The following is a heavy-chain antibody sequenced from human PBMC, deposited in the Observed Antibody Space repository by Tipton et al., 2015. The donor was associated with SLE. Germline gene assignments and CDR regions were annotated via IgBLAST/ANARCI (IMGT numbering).Heavy chain of an antibody. D-gene: IGHD5-12*01. J-gene: IGHJ4*02. CDR2: VYYSGTT. Sequence: GSLRLSCAASGFTFRSYAMHWVRQAPGKGLEWIGSVYYSGTTYYNPSLKSRATISLDTPKNQFSLKLSAAPAADTAVYYCRRRRKYSGDDFDNWGQGTLVTVSS. CDR3: RRRRKYSGDDFDN. CDR1: GFTFRSYA. V-gene: IGHV4-39*07.